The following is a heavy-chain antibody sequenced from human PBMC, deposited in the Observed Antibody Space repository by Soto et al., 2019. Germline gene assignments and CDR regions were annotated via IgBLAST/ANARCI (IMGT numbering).Heavy chain of an antibody. CDR1: GYTFTSYA. CDR3: ARMSPRYCSSTSFFDEVLGAFDI. Sequence: ASVKVSCKASGYTFTSYAMHWVRQAPGQRLEWMGWINAGNGNTKYSQKFQGRVTITRDTSASTAYMELSSLRSEDTAVYYCARMSPRYCSSTSFFDEVLGAFDIWGQGTMVTVSS. V-gene: IGHV1-3*01. D-gene: IGHD2-2*01. J-gene: IGHJ3*02. CDR2: INAGNGNT.